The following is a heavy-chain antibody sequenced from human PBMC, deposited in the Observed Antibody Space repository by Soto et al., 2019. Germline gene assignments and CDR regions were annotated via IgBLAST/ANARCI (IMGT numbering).Heavy chain of an antibody. CDR3: ARGSSSWKPGEFDY. CDR1: GYTFTGYY. CDR2: INPNSGGT. V-gene: IGHV1-2*04. Sequence: GASVKVPCKASGYTFTGYYMHWVRQAPGQGLEWMGWINPNSGGTNYAQKFQGWVTMTRDTSISTAYMELSRLRSDDTAVYYCARGSSSWKPGEFDYWGQGTLVTVSS. J-gene: IGHJ4*02. D-gene: IGHD6-13*01.